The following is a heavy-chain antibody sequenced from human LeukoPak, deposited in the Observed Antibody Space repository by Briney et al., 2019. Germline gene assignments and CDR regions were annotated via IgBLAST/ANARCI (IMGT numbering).Heavy chain of an antibody. V-gene: IGHV1-69*01. J-gene: IGHJ5*02. CDR2: IIPIFGTT. CDR1: GGTISSYA. CDR3: ARDHCSRTSCYAVGDSYWFDP. D-gene: IGHD2-2*01. Sequence: ASVKVSCKASGGTISSYAISWVRQAPGQGLEWMGGIIPIFGTTNYAQKFEGRVTITADESTSTAHMELSSLKSDDTAVYYCARDHCSRTSCYAVGDSYWFDPWGQGTLVTVSS.